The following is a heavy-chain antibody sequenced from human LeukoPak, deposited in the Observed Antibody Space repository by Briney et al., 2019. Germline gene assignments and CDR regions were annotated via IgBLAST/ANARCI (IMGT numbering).Heavy chain of an antibody. CDR2: INHSGST. D-gene: IGHD2-2*01. CDR3: AREGASGRYCSSTSCYDGAFDY. V-gene: IGHV4-34*01. CDR1: GGSFSGYY. Sequence: SETLSLTCAVYGGSFSGYYWSWIRQPPGKGLEWIGEINHSGSTNYNPSLKSRVTISVDTSKNQFSLKLSSVTAADTAVYYCAREGASGRYCSSTSCYDGAFDYWGQGTLVTVSS. J-gene: IGHJ4*02.